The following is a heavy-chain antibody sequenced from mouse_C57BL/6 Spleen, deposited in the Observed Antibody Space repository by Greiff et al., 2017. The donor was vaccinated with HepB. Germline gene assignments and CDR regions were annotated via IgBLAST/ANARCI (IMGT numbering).Heavy chain of an antibody. CDR1: GYTFTSYW. D-gene: IGHD1-1*01. V-gene: IGHV1-69*01. CDR3: ARFTTVVATHYFDY. CDR2: IDPSDSYT. J-gene: IGHJ2*01. Sequence: VQLQQPGAELVMPGASVKLSCKASGYTFTSYWMHWVKQRPGQGLEWIGEIDPSDSYTNYNQKFKGKSTLTVDKSSSTAYMQLSSLTSEDSAVYYCARFTTVVATHYFDYWGQGTTLTVSS.